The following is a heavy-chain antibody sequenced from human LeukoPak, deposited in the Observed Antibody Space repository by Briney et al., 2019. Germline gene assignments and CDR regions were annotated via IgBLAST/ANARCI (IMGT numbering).Heavy chain of an antibody. CDR2: IKQDGSEK. J-gene: IGHJ2*01. CDR3: AKEASIDL. V-gene: IGHV3-7*03. Sequence: PGGSLRLSCAASGFTFSYYWMSWVRQAPGKGLEWVANIKQDGSEKYYVDSVKGRITISRDNSKNTLYLQMNSLRAEDTAVYYCAKEASIDLWGRGTLVTVSS. CDR1: GFTFSYYW.